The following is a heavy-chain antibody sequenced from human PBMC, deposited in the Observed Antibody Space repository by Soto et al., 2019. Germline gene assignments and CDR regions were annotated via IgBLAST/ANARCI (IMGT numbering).Heavy chain of an antibody. J-gene: IGHJ4*02. V-gene: IGHV3-74*01. CDR3: ARNLNGYGNWDY. D-gene: IGHD1-1*01. CDR2: INSDGSST. CDR1: GFTFSSYW. Sequence: GGALRLSCAASGFTFSSYWMHWVRQAPGKGLVWVSRINSDGSSTSYADSVKGRFTISRDNAKNTLYLQMNNLSPEDTAVYYCARNLNGYGNWDYWGQGNLVTVSS.